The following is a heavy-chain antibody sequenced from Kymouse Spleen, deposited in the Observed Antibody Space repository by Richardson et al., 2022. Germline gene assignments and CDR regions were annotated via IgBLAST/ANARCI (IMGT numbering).Heavy chain of an antibody. J-gene: IGHJ6*02. CDR1: GFTFSDYY. Sequence: QVQLVESGGGLVKPGGSLRLSCAASGFTFSDYYMSWIRQAPGKGLEWVSYISSSGSTIYYADSVKGRFTISRDNAKNSLYLQMNSLRAEDTAVYYCARDGDSSSSGPYYYYYGMDVWGQGTTVTVSS. V-gene: IGHV3-11*01. CDR3: ARDGDSSSSGPYYYYYGMDV. D-gene: IGHD6-6*01. CDR2: ISSSGSTI.